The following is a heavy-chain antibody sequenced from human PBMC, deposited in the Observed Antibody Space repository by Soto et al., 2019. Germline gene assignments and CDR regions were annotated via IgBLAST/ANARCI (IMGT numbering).Heavy chain of an antibody. D-gene: IGHD2-2*01. CDR1: GYTFTSYY. J-gene: IGHJ6*02. Sequence: AASVKLSCKASGYTFTSYYINWVRQATGQGLERMGWMNPNSGNTGYAQKFQGRVTMTRNTSISTAYMELSSLRSEDTAVYYCAREGGYCSSTSCYSDYGMDVWGQGTTVTVSS. CDR2: MNPNSGNT. V-gene: IGHV1-8*01. CDR3: AREGGYCSSTSCYSDYGMDV.